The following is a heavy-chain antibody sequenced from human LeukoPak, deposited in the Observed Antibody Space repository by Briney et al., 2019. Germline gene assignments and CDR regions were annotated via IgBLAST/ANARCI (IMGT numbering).Heavy chain of an antibody. J-gene: IGHJ5*02. CDR3: ARNPESWFDP. D-gene: IGHD1-14*01. CDR1: GGSISSGGYS. Sequence: SQTLSLTCAVSGGSISSGGYSWSWIRQPPGKGLEWIGYIYHSGSTYYNPSLKSRVTISVDTSKNQFSLKLSSVTAADTAVYYCARNPESWFDPWGQGALVTVSS. V-gene: IGHV4-30-2*05. CDR2: IYHSGST.